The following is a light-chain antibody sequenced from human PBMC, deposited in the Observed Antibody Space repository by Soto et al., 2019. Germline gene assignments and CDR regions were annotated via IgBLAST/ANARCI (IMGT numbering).Light chain of an antibody. CDR1: QSVSSN. Sequence: EIVMTQSPATLSLSPGERATLSCRASQSVSSNLVWYLQKPGQAPRLLIYDTSTRSTNVPARFSGSGSETEFTLTISRLQSEDFGIYYCHHYNNWRPRNTFGQGTKVDIK. V-gene: IGKV3-15*01. J-gene: IGKJ2*01. CDR2: DTS. CDR3: HHYNNWRPRNT.